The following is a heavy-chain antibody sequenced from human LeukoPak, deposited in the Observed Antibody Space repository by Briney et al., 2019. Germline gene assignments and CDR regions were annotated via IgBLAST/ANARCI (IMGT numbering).Heavy chain of an antibody. CDR3: ARALAAAGSNWFDP. CDR1: GGSISSYY. J-gene: IGHJ5*02. CDR2: IYYSGST. Sequence: SETLSLTCTVSGGSISSYYWSWIRQPPGKGLEWIGYIYYSGSTNYNPSLKSRVTISVDTSKNQFSLKLSSVTAADTAVYYCARALAAAGSNWFDPWGQGTLVTVSS. V-gene: IGHV4-59*01. D-gene: IGHD6-13*01.